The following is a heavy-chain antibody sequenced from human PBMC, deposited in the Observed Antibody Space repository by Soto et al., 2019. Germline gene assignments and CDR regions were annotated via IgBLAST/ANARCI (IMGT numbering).Heavy chain of an antibody. V-gene: IGHV3-7*01. J-gene: IGHJ3*02. CDR2: INQDGSEK. D-gene: IGHD3-3*01. CDR1: RFTFRSYW. CDR3: ARDRLGADDAFDI. Sequence: EVQLVESGGGLVQPGGSLRLSCAASRFTFRSYWMTWVRQAPGKGLEWVANINQDGSEKYYVDSVKGRFTISRDNAKNSLYLQMNSLRAEDTAVYYCARDRLGADDAFDIWGQGTMVTVSS.